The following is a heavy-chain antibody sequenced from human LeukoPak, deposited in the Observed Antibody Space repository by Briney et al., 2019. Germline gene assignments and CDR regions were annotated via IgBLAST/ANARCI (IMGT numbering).Heavy chain of an antibody. Sequence: GGSLRLSCAASGFTFSSYSMNWVRQAPGKGLEWVSSISSSSSYIYYADSVKGRFTISRDNSKNTLYLQMNSLRAEDTAVYYCANDFWSGYSAFDIWGQGTMVTVSS. J-gene: IGHJ3*02. D-gene: IGHD3-3*01. V-gene: IGHV3-21*01. CDR2: ISSSSSYI. CDR1: GFTFSSYS. CDR3: ANDFWSGYSAFDI.